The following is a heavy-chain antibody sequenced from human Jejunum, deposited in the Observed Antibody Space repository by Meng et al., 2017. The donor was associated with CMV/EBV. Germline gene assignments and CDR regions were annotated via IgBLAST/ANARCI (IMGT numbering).Heavy chain of an antibody. CDR1: GFTFSDYW. CDR2: IYNDGTRT. V-gene: IGHV3-74*01. Sequence: AASGFTFSDYWMHWVRQAPGKGLVWVSRIYNDGTRTNYADSVKGRFTISRDNGKNTLYLQMNSLRAEDTAVYYCARGSSGYYVDYWGQGTLVTVSS. D-gene: IGHD3-22*01. CDR3: ARGSSGYYVDY. J-gene: IGHJ4*02.